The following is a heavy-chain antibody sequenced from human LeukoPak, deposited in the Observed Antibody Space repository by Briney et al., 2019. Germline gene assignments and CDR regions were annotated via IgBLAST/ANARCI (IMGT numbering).Heavy chain of an antibody. Sequence: SQTLSLTCAISGDSVSSNSAAWNWIRQSPSRGLEWLGRTYYRSKWYNDYAVSVKSRITINPDTSKNQFSLQRNSVTPEDTAVYYCARDHSSSWYNYYGMDVWGQGTTVTVSS. V-gene: IGHV6-1*01. J-gene: IGHJ6*02. CDR3: ARDHSSSWYNYYGMDV. CDR2: TYYRSKWYN. CDR1: GDSVSSNSAA. D-gene: IGHD6-13*01.